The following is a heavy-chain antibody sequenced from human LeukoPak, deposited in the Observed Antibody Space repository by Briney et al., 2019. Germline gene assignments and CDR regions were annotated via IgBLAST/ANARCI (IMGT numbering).Heavy chain of an antibody. CDR1: RYSLSSGYY. J-gene: IGHJ4*02. Sequence: SETLSLTCAVSRYSLSSGYYWGWIRQPPGKGLEWLGSIFHSGNTYCNPSHVRRLTISVDESKNHFSLKLNSVPASDAAVYYCARHAERMAAAGRSDYWGQGTVVTVSS. V-gene: IGHV4-38-2*01. CDR2: IFHSGNT. D-gene: IGHD6-13*01. CDR3: ARHAERMAAAGRSDY.